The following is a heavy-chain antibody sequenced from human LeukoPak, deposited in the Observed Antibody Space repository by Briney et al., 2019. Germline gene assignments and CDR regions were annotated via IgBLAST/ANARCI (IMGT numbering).Heavy chain of an antibody. J-gene: IGHJ5*02. CDR2: IYYTGST. V-gene: IGHV4-59*01. Sequence: KPSETLSLTCTVSGGSISSYYWGWIRQPPGKGLEWIGYIYYTGSTNYNPSLRSRVTISVDTSKSQFSLKLSSVTAADTAVYYCARATTGEPYSWFDPWGQGTLVTVSS. CDR1: GGSISSYY. D-gene: IGHD7-27*01. CDR3: ARATTGEPYSWFDP.